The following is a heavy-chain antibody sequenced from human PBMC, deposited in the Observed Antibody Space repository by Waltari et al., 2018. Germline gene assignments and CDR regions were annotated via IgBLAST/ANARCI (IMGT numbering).Heavy chain of an antibody. CDR3: AREGYSSYFDY. CDR2: ISSSGGSI. CDR1: GFMFSHSA. D-gene: IGHD5-18*01. J-gene: IGHJ4*02. V-gene: IGHV3-48*03. Sequence: EVQLVESGGGLVQSGGSLRRPCAASGFMFSHSAFTWGRQAPGKGLEWLSYISSSGGSIKYADSLKGRFTVSRDNARNSLHLQMNSLRAEDTAVYYCAREGYSSYFDYWGQGALVTVSS.